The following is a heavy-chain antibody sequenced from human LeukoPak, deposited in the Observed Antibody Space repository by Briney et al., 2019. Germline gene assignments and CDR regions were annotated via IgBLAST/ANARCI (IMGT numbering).Heavy chain of an antibody. CDR1: GGSFSGYY. J-gene: IGHJ6*02. CDR2: SDDGGDT. V-gene: IGHV4-34*01. Sequence: PSETLSLTCAVYGGSFSGYYWSWIRLPPGKGLEWIGESDDGGDTNYNPSLKSRVTISVDTPKNQISLKLSSVTAADTAVYYCARGHGIVSGYYPYYYYGMDVWGQGTTVTVSS. D-gene: IGHD3-9*01. CDR3: ARGHGIVSGYYPYYYYGMDV.